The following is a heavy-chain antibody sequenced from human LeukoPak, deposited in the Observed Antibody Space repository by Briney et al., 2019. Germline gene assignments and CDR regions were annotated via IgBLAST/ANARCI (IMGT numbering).Heavy chain of an antibody. V-gene: IGHV3-30*04. CDR2: VSYDGSSE. CDR1: GFTFSSYP. Sequence: GGSLRLSCAVSGFTFSSYPFHWVRQAPGKGLEWVAVVSYDGSSEYYADSVKGRFTISRDNSKNTPFLQMNSLGAEDTAVYFCARGRRQWLITPADNWGQGTLVTVSS. J-gene: IGHJ4*02. D-gene: IGHD6-19*01. CDR3: ARGRRQWLITPADN.